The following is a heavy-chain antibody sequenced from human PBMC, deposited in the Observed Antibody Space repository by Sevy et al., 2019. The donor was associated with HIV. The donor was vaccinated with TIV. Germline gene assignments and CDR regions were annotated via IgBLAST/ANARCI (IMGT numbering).Heavy chain of an antibody. J-gene: IGHJ6*02. CDR1: GYTFSSYA. Sequence: GGSLRLSCVVSGYTFSSYAMSWVRQAPGKGLEWVSTISGRGGSTYYADSVKGRFTMSRDNTKNTVFLQMTTLRAEGTTVSYCAKEAAICYIWGQGTTVTVSS. D-gene: IGHD6-25*01. CDR2: ISGRGGST. CDR3: AKEAAICYI. V-gene: IGHV3-23*01.